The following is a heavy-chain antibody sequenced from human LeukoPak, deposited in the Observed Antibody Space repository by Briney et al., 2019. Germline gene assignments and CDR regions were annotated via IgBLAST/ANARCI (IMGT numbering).Heavy chain of an antibody. D-gene: IGHD2-2*01. Sequence: ASVKVSCKASANTFTNYHIHWVRQAPGQGLEWMGIINPSGDITTYAQKFQGRITMTRDTSTSTVYMELSSLRSEDTAVYYCAREDCTSPTCFVDYWGQGTLVTVSS. CDR3: AREDCTSPTCFVDY. CDR1: ANTFTNYH. V-gene: IGHV1-46*01. CDR2: INPSGDIT. J-gene: IGHJ4*02.